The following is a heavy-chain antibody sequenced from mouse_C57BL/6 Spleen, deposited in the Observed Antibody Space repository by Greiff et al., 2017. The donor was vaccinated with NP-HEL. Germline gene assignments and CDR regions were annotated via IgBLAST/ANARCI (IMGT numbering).Heavy chain of an antibody. D-gene: IGHD2-12*01. V-gene: IGHV1-15*01. CDR3: TRPSYNYDVPPFDY. Sequence: VQLQQSGAELVRPGASVTLSCKASGYTFTDYEMHWVKQTPVHGLEWIGAIDPETGGTAYNQKFKGKAILTADKSSSTAYIELRSLTSEASDVYYCTRPSYNYDVPPFDYWGQGTLVTVSA. CDR1: GYTFTDYE. J-gene: IGHJ3*01. CDR2: IDPETGGT.